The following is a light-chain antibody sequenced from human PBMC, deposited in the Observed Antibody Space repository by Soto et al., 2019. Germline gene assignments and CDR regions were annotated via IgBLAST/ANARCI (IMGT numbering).Light chain of an antibody. CDR2: GAS. CDR1: QSISDT. Sequence: ELVWTQSPATLSLSPGERAQLSCRASQSISDTLAWYQPKPGRAPRLLIYGASSRATGIPDRFSGSGSGTDFTLTIRRLEAEDFAMYYCQQCGGSPTFGQGTKVDIK. V-gene: IGKV3-20*01. J-gene: IGKJ1*01. CDR3: QQCGGSPT.